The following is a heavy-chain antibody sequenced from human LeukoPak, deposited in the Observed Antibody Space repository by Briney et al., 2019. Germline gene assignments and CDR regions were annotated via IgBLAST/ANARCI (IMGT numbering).Heavy chain of an antibody. CDR2: MNPNSGNT. CDR1: GYTFTSYD. V-gene: IGHV1-8*01. Sequence: ASVKVSCKASGYTFTSYDINWVRQATGQGLEWMGWMNPNSGNTGYAQKFQGRVTMTRNTSISTAYMELSSLRSEETAVYYCARIYDSSGYYEDHWGQGTLVTVSS. D-gene: IGHD3-22*01. CDR3: ARIYDSSGYYEDH. J-gene: IGHJ4*02.